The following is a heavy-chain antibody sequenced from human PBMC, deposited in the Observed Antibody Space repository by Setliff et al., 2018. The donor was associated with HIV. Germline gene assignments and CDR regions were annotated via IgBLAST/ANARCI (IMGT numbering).Heavy chain of an antibody. CDR1: GYTFKSYG. Sequence: ASVKVSCKDSGYTFKSYGIRWLRQAPGQGLEWMGWNSSYNGNTKFGQKLQGRVTMTTDTSTSTGYMELRILRSDATAMYYCSRGGSLFTMSTHPLDIWGQGTMVTVSS. CDR3: SRGGSLFTMSTHPLDI. J-gene: IGHJ3*02. D-gene: IGHD3-10*02. V-gene: IGHV1-18*01. CDR2: NSSYNGNT.